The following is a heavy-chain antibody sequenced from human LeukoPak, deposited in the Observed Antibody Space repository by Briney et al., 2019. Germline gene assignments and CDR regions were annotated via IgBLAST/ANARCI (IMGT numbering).Heavy chain of an antibody. Sequence: GGSLRLSCAASGFTFSSYGMHWVRQAPGKGLEWVAVISYDGSNKYYADSVKGQFTISRDNSKNTLYLQMNSLRAEDTAVYYCAKGNVKGGKWLPGHFDYWGQGTLVTVSS. CDR2: ISYDGSNK. V-gene: IGHV3-30*18. CDR3: AKGNVKGGKWLPGHFDY. D-gene: IGHD6-19*01. J-gene: IGHJ4*02. CDR1: GFTFSSYG.